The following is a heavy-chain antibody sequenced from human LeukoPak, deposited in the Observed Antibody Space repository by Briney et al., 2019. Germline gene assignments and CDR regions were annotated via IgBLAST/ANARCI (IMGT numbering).Heavy chain of an antibody. Sequence: GGSLRLSCAASGFTFNTYGMNWVRQAPGKGLEWVSGISDRGGSTYYADSVKGRFTISRDNSKNTLYLQMNSLRAEDTAVYYCAKVRYDSSGFQSPYFDYWGQGTLVTVSS. CDR3: AKVRYDSSGFQSPYFDY. CDR1: GFTFNTYG. CDR2: ISDRGGST. J-gene: IGHJ4*02. V-gene: IGHV3-23*01. D-gene: IGHD3-22*01.